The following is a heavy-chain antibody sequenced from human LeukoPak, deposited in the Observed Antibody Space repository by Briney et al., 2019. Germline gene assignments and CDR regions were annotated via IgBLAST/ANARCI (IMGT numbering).Heavy chain of an antibody. V-gene: IGHV3-74*01. CDR3: ATSPVISRD. CDR2: INSDGSRI. Sequence: GKPLRLSCAASGFPFSDYWMHWVRQVPGKGLEWVSRINSDGSRIRYADSVRGRFTISRDNARNTVFLQMNSLRVEDTAVYYCATSPVISRDWGQGTLVSVSS. J-gene: IGHJ4*02. CDR1: GFPFSDYW. D-gene: IGHD3-22*01.